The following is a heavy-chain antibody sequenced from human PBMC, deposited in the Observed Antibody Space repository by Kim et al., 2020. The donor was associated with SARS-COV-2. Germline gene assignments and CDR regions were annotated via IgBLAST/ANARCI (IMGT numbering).Heavy chain of an antibody. Sequence: SETLSLTCTVSGDSISSSTYYWGWIRQPPGKGLEWIRSIYFTGNTYYNPSLKSRVTISVDTHKNQFSLKMNSVTAADTAVYFCSIRAHILDFWGPGHLVTVSS. J-gene: IGHJ4*02. V-gene: IGHV4-39*03. CDR1: GDSISSSTYY. CDR2: IYFTGNT. D-gene: IGHD2-21*01. CDR3: SIRAHILDF.